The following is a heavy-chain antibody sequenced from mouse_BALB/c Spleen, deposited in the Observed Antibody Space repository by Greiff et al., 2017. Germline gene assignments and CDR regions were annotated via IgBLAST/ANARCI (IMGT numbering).Heavy chain of an antibody. CDR3: ASSLLRLPFDY. D-gene: IGHD1-2*01. CDR1: GFNIKDTY. V-gene: IGHV14-3*02. CDR2: IDSANGNT. J-gene: IGHJ2*01. Sequence: EVQLQQSGAELVKPGASVKLSCTASGFNIKDTYMHWVKQRPEQGLEWIGRIDSANGNTKYDPKFQGKATITADTSSNTAYLQLSSLTSEDTAVYYCASSLLRLPFDYWGQGTTLTVSS.